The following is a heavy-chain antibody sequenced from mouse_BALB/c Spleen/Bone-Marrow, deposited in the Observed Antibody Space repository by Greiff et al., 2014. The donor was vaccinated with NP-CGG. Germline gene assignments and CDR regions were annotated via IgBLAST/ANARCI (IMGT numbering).Heavy chain of an antibody. CDR1: GFTFSSYA. J-gene: IGHJ3*01. V-gene: IGHV5-9-4*01. CDR3: VREGAY. Sequence: DVMLVESGGGLVKPGGSLKVSYAASGFTFSSYAMSWVRQSPEKRLEWVAEISSGGSYSYYPDTVTGRFTISRDNAKNTLNLEMSSLRSEDTAMYYCVREGAYWGQGTLVTVSA. CDR2: ISSGGSYS.